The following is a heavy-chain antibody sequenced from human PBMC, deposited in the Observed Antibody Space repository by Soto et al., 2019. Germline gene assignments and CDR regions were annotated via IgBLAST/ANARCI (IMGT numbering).Heavy chain of an antibody. D-gene: IGHD3-10*01. CDR3: AIVNMVQGTSMDV. Sequence: QVQLVQSGAEVKKPGASVKVSCKASGYTFTSYGISWVRQAPGQGLEWMGWISAYNGNTNYAQKLQGRVTMTTDTSTSTAYKELRILRSDDTAVYYCAIVNMVQGTSMDVWGQGTTVTVSS. CDR2: ISAYNGNT. J-gene: IGHJ6*02. CDR1: GYTFTSYG. V-gene: IGHV1-18*01.